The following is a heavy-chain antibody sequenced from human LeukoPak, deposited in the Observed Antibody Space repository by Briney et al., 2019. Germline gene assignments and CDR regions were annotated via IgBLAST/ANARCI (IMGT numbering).Heavy chain of an antibody. Sequence: SETLSLTCTVSGGSISSTNYYWTCIRQPAGKGLEWIGRIYTTGSPSYSPSLKSRVTISVDTSTTQFSLKLTPVSAADTAVYYCARDRGITTARGVPSWFDPWGQGTLVTVSS. D-gene: IGHD3-10*01. J-gene: IGHJ5*02. CDR3: ARDRGITTARGVPSWFDP. CDR1: GGSISSTNYY. V-gene: IGHV4-61*02. CDR2: IYTTGSP.